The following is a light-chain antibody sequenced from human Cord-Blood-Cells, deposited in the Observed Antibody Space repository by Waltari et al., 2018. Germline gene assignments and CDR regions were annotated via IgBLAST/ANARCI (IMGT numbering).Light chain of an antibody. V-gene: IGLV2-14*01. CDR2: DVS. CDR1: SSDVGGYNY. Sequence: QSALTQPASVSGSPGQSITISCTGTSSDVGGYNYSSWYQQHPGKAPKLMIYDVSKLPSGVSNRFSGSKSGNTASLTISGLQAEDEADYYCSSYTSSSTWVFGGGTKLTVL. J-gene: IGLJ3*02. CDR3: SSYTSSSTWV.